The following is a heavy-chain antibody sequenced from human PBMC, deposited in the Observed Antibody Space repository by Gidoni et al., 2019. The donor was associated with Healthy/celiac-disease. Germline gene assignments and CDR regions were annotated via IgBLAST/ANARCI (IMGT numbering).Heavy chain of an antibody. V-gene: IGHV3-30*18. CDR2: ISYDGSNK. J-gene: IGHJ4*02. D-gene: IGHD2-21*02. CDR3: AKDEDEKVVTANFDY. CDR1: GFTFSSYG. Sequence: QVQLVESGGCVVQPGRSLRLSCAASGFTFSSYGMHWVRQAPGKGREWLSVISYDGSNKYYADSVKGRFTISRDNSKNTLYLQMNSLRAEDTAVYYCAKDEDEKVVTANFDYWGQGTLVTVSP.